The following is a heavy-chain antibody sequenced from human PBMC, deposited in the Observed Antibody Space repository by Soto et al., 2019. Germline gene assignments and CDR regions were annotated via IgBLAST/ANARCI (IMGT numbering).Heavy chain of an antibody. CDR3: AKDXSVAAMNDYYYYYGMDV. CDR2: ISWDGGST. J-gene: IGHJ6*02. Sequence: PGGSLRLSCAASGFTFDYYTMHWVRQAPGKGLEWVSLISWDGGSTYYADSVKGRFTISRDNSKNSLYLQMNSLRTEDTALYYCAKDXSVAAMNDYYYYYGMDVWGQGTTVTVSS. D-gene: IGHD2-15*01. V-gene: IGHV3-43*01. CDR1: GFTFDYYT.